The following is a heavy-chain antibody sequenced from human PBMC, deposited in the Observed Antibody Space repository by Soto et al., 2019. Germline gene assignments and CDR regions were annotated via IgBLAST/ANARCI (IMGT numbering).Heavy chain of an antibody. CDR1: GDTFTSNY. J-gene: IGHJ6*02. Sequence: QEQLVQSGAEVKEPGASLKVSCKASGDTFTSNYIHWVRQAPGQGLEWMGRINPSSGATLYAQKFQGRLTLTTDTSTSTVYMDLNSLKSEDLAVYYCASRVLCDMDVWGQGTTVTVSS. D-gene: IGHD2-21*01. CDR3: ASRVLCDMDV. CDR2: INPSSGAT. V-gene: IGHV1-46*01.